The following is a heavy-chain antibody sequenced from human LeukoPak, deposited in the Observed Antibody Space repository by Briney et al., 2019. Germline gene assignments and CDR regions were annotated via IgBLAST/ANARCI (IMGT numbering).Heavy chain of an antibody. CDR1: GFTFSGYG. J-gene: IGHJ4*02. CDR3: CGIAVAGIY. CDR2: IRYDESHK. V-gene: IGHV3-30*02. D-gene: IGHD6-19*01. Sequence: GGSLRLPCAASGFTFSGYGMHWVRQAPGKGLQWVAFIRYDESHKYYIDSVKGRFTISRDNSKNTLYLQMNSLRAEDTAVYYCCGIAVAGIYWGQGTLVTVSS.